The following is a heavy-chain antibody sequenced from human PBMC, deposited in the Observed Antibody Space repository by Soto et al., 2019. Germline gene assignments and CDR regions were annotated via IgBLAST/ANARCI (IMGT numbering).Heavy chain of an antibody. CDR1: GGSISSSSYY. J-gene: IGHJ5*02. CDR2: IYYSGST. D-gene: IGHD3-10*01. Sequence: PSETLSLTCTVSGGSISSSSYYWGWIRQPPGKGLEWIGSIYYSGSTYYNPSLKSRVTISVDTSKNQSSLKLSSVTAADTAVYYCASHSMVRGAFNWFDPWGQGTLVTVSS. CDR3: ASHSMVRGAFNWFDP. V-gene: IGHV4-39*01.